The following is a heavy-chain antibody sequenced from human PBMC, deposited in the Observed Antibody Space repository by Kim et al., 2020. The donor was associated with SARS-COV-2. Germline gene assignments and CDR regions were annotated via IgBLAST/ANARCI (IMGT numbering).Heavy chain of an antibody. CDR2: INPSGGST. D-gene: IGHD1-1*01. J-gene: IGHJ4*02. V-gene: IGHV1-46*01. Sequence: ASVKVSCKASGYTFTSYYMHWVRQAPGQGLEWMGIINPSGGSTSYAQKFQGRVTMTRDTSTSTVYMELSSLRPEDTAVYYCARAPRSQKLERGYFDYWGQGTLVTVSS. CDR3: ARAPRSQKLERGYFDY. CDR1: GYTFTSYY.